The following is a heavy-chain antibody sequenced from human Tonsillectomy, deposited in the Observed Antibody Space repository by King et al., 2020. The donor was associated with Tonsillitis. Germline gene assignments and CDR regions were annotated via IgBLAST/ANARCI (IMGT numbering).Heavy chain of an antibody. D-gene: IGHD3-22*01. CDR2: IHGGGAT. CDR3: ARDSGYYHWGTGWFDP. J-gene: IGHJ5*02. V-gene: IGHV3-53*01. CDR1: GLSVSRNY. Sequence: VQLVESGGGLIQPGGSLRISCAASGLSVSRNYMSWIRQAPGKGLEWVSVIHGGGATYYADSVRGRFTISRDDSKNTVYLQMNSLRAEDTAVYYCARDSGYYHWGTGWFDPWGQGTLVIVSS.